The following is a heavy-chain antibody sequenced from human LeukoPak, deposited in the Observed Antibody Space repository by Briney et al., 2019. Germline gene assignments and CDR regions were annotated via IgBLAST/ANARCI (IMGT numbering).Heavy chain of an antibody. J-gene: IGHJ3*02. CDR1: GGTFSSYA. CDR2: IIPILGIA. D-gene: IGHD6-19*01. CDR3: ARATGSSGWYEGDAFDI. Sequence: RASVKVSCKASGGTFSSYAISWVRQAPGQGLEWMGRIIPILGIANYAQKFQGRVTITADKSTSTAYMELSSLRSEDTAVYYCARATGSSGWYEGDAFDIWGQGTMVTVSS. V-gene: IGHV1-69*04.